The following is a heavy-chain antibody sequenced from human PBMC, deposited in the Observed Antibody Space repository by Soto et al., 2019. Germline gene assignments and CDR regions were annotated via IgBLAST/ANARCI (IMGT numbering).Heavy chain of an antibody. CDR3: ASLRLYYYYGMDV. CDR1: GYTFTGFY. Sequence: ASVKVSCKASGYTFTGFYMHWVRQAPGQGLEWMGWINPNSGGTNYAQKFQGRVTMTRDTSISTAYMELSRLRSDDTAVYYCASLRLYYYYGMDVWGQGTTVTVSS. CDR2: INPNSGGT. V-gene: IGHV1-2*02. J-gene: IGHJ6*02. D-gene: IGHD3-3*01.